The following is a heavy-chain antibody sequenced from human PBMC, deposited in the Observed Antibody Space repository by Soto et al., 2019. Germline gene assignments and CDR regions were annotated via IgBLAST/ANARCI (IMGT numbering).Heavy chain of an antibody. CDR2: ISYEGSKK. CDR3: AKALSEMATIQWLDS. Sequence: QVQLVESGGGVVQPGRSLRLSCAATGFSFSSYGMHWVRQAPGKGLEWVAVISYEGSKKYYADSVKGRFTISRDNSKNTLYLQMNSLRGEDTAVYYCAKALSEMATIQWLDSWGQGTLVTVSS. J-gene: IGHJ5*01. V-gene: IGHV3-30*18. CDR1: GFSFSSYG.